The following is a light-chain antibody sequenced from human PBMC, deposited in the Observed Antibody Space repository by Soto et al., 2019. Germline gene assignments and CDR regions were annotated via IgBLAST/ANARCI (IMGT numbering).Light chain of an antibody. J-gene: IGKJ1*01. CDR2: GAS. V-gene: IGKV3-20*01. CDR1: QSVSSSY. Sequence: EIVLTQSPGTLSLSPGERATLSCRASQSVSSSYLAWYQQKPGQAHRLLIYGASSRATGIPDRFSGSGSGTDFTLTISRLEPEDFAVYYCQQYRTFGRGTKVDIK. CDR3: QQYRT.